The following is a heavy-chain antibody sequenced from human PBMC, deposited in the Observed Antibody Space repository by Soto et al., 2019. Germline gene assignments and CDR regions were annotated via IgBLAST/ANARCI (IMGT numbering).Heavy chain of an antibody. V-gene: IGHV3-64*01. CDR3: ARGQVDF. J-gene: IGHJ4*02. CDR2: ITRNGGGT. Sequence: GSMRLWWGAAGRKLIGYVMHWGRQAPGKGLEYVSAITRNGGGTYYANSVKGRFTISRDNSKNTLYLQMDSLRPDDMAVYYCARGQVDFWGKGTRVTVSS. CDR1: GRKLIGYV.